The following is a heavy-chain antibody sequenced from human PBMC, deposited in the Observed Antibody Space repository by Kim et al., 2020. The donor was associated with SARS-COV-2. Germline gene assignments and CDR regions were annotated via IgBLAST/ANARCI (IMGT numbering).Heavy chain of an antibody. J-gene: IGHJ3*02. CDR3: ARDRGSSPDALDI. Sequence: GGSLRLSCAASGFTFSSYAMHWVRQAPGKGLEWVAVISYDGSNKYYADSVKGRFTISRDNSKNTLYLQMNSLRAEDTAVYYCARDRGSSPDALDIWGHGT. D-gene: IGHD6-13*01. CDR2: ISYDGSNK. CDR1: GFTFSSYA. V-gene: IGHV3-30*04.